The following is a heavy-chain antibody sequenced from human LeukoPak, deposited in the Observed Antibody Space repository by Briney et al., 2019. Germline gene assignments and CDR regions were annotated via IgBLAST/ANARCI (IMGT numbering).Heavy chain of an antibody. CDR2: ISYDGSNK. Sequence: GRSLRLSCAASGFTFSSYAMHWVRQAPGKGLEWVAVISYDGSNKYYADSVKGRFTISRDNSKNTLYLQMNSLRAEDTAVYYCARDGDCTNSVCYLFDYWGQGTLVTVSS. CDR3: ARDGDCTNSVCYLFDY. V-gene: IGHV3-30*01. CDR1: GFTFSSYA. D-gene: IGHD2-8*01. J-gene: IGHJ4*02.